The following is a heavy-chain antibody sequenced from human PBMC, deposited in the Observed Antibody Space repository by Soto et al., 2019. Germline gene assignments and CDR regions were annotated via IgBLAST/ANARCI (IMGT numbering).Heavy chain of an antibody. CDR1: GYIFSDYS. CDR3: VRDRDWAFDI. Sequence: PGGSLRLSFAASGYIFSDYSMNWVRQAPGEGLEWVSYIGTSRKYIFYRDSVRGRFTISRDNARNSLYLQLNSLRDEDTAVYYCVRDRDWAFDIWGQGTMVTVSS. V-gene: IGHV3-48*02. D-gene: IGHD3-9*01. CDR2: IGTSRKYI. J-gene: IGHJ3*02.